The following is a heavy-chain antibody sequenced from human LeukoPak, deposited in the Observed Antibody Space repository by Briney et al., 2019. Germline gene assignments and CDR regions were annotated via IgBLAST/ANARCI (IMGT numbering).Heavy chain of an antibody. CDR1: GYTFSGYY. Sequence: ASVKVSCKASGYTFSGYYMHWVRQAPGQGLEWMGWISPNSGATNYAQKFRGRITVTRDTSTSTVYMELSSLQSGDTAVYYCARTTTPDTYHYVMDVWGQGTTVTVSS. CDR2: ISPNSGAT. V-gene: IGHV1-2*02. D-gene: IGHD1-1*01. CDR3: ARTTTPDTYHYVMDV. J-gene: IGHJ6*02.